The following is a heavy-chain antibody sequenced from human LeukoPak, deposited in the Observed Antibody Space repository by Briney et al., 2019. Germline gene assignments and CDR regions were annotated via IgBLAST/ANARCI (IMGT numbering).Heavy chain of an antibody. CDR3: VSRGQLDY. Sequence: SVKVSCKASGGTCSSYAISWVRQAPGQGLEWMGRITPIFGIANYAQKFQGRVTITADKSTSTAYMELSSLRSEDTAVYYCVSRGQLDYWGQGTLVTVSS. V-gene: IGHV1-69*04. D-gene: IGHD2-2*01. CDR1: GGTCSSYA. J-gene: IGHJ4*02. CDR2: ITPIFGIA.